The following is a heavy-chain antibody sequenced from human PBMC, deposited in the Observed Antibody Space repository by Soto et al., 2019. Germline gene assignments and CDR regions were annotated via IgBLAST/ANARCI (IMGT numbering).Heavy chain of an antibody. CDR1: GFIFSGYS. Sequence: PGGSLRLSCAASGFIFSGYSMHWVRQAPGKGLEWVAVISYDGSNKYYADSVKGRFTISRDNSKNTLYLQMNSLRAEDTTVYYCARDLGVRVVRGVTHYYYGMDVWGQGTTVTVSS. J-gene: IGHJ6*02. CDR3: ARDLGVRVVRGVTHYYYGMDV. D-gene: IGHD3-10*01. CDR2: ISYDGSNK. V-gene: IGHV3-30-3*01.